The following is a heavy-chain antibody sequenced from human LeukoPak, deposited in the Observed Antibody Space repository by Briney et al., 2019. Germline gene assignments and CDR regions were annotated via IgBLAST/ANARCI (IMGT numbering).Heavy chain of an antibody. CDR2: IYYSGST. V-gene: IGHV4-59*08. Sequence: PSETLSLTCTVSGGSISSYYWSWIRQPPGKGLEWIGYIYYSGSTNYNPSLKSRVTISVDTSKNQFSLKLSSVTAADTAVYYCARNPIAVAGEDYFDYWGQGTLDTVSS. CDR3: ARNPIAVAGEDYFDY. CDR1: GGSISSYY. J-gene: IGHJ4*02. D-gene: IGHD6-19*01.